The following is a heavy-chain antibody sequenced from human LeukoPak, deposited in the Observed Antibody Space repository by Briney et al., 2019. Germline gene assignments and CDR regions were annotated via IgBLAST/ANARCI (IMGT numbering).Heavy chain of an antibody. D-gene: IGHD1-26*01. CDR1: GFTVSSNY. V-gene: IGHV3-23*01. Sequence: GGSLRLSCAASGFTVSSNYMSWVRQAPGKGLEWVSGISGSGGSTYYADSVKGRFTISRDNSKNTLYLQMNSLRAEDTAVYYCAKGMGGSYSWYYFDYWGQGTLVTVSS. CDR2: ISGSGGST. CDR3: AKGMGGSYSWYYFDY. J-gene: IGHJ4*02.